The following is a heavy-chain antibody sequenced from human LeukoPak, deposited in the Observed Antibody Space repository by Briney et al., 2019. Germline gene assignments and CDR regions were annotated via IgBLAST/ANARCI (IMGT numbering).Heavy chain of an antibody. J-gene: IGHJ4*02. Sequence: SETLSLTCTVSGGSISSYYWSWIRQPPGKGLEWIGYIYYSGSTNYNPSLKSRVTISVDTSKNQFSLKLSSVTAADTAVYYCARGGEYYYDSSGYFCWGQGTLVTVSS. D-gene: IGHD3-22*01. CDR1: GGSISSYY. V-gene: IGHV4-59*12. CDR2: IYYSGST. CDR3: ARGGEYYYDSSGYFC.